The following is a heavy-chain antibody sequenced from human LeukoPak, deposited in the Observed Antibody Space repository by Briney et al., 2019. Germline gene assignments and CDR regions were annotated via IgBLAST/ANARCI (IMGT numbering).Heavy chain of an antibody. CDR2: ISSSSSSYI. CDR3: ARGHYDILTGYYWMDY. V-gene: IGHV3-21*01. D-gene: IGHD3-9*01. Sequence: GGSLRLSCAASGFTFSSYSMNWVRQAPGKGLEWVSSISSSSSSYIYYADSVKGRFTISRDNAKNSLYLQMNSLRAEDTAVYYCARGHYDILTGYYWMDYWGQGTLVTVSS. J-gene: IGHJ4*02. CDR1: GFTFSSYS.